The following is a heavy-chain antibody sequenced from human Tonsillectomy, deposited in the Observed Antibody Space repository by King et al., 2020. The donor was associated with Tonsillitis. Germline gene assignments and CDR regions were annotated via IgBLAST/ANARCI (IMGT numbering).Heavy chain of an antibody. J-gene: IGHJ3*02. CDR1: GFSFSDYY. CDR3: ASRANFGGGPFDI. V-gene: IGHV3-11*06. CDR2: ISGTSANT. Sequence: VQLVESGGGLVKPGGSLRLSCAASGFSFSDYYMTWIRQAPGKGLQWVSYISGTSANTNYADFLKGRFTISRDNAKNSLYLQMNSLRAEDTALYYCASRANFGGGPFDIWGQGTMVTVSS. D-gene: IGHD3-16*01.